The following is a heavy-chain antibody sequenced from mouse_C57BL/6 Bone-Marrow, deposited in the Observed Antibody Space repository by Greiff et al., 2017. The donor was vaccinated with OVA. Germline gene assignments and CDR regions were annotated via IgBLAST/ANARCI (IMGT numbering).Heavy chain of an antibody. D-gene: IGHD2-4*01. V-gene: IGHV5-6*01. CDR2: ISSGGSYT. J-gene: IGHJ3*01. CDR1: GFTFSSYG. Sequence: EVQRVESGGDLVKPGGSLKLSCAASGFTFSSYGMSWVRQTPDKRLEWVATISSGGSYTYYPDSVKGRFTISRDNAKNTLYLQMSSLKSEDTAMYYCERHRADYYDYGGFAYWGQGTLVTVSA. CDR3: ERHRADYYDYGGFAY.